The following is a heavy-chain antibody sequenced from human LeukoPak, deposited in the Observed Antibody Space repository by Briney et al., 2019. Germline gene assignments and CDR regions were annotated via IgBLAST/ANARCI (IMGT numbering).Heavy chain of an antibody. CDR2: IYHSGST. J-gene: IGHJ4*02. CDR1: GYSISSGYY. D-gene: IGHD2-21*02. Sequence: PSETLSLTCAVSGYSISSGYYWGWIRQPPGKGLEWIGSIYHSGSTYYNPSLKSRVTISVDTSKNQFSLKLSPVTAADTAVYYCAREGAHIVVVTAIRYFDYWGQGTLVTVSS. V-gene: IGHV4-38-2*02. CDR3: AREGAHIVVVTAIRYFDY.